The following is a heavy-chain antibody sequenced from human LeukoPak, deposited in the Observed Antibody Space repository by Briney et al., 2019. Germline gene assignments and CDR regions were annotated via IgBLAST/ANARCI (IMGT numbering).Heavy chain of an antibody. CDR2: ISGSGGST. CDR1: GFTFSSYA. V-gene: IGHV3-23*01. Sequence: GGSLRPSCAASGFTFSSYAMSWVRQAPGKGLEWVSAISGSGGSTYYADSVKGRFTISRDNSKNTLYLQMNSLRAEDTAVYYCAKGNGGYCSGGSCYAFDYWGQGTLVTVSS. J-gene: IGHJ4*02. CDR3: AKGNGGYCSGGSCYAFDY. D-gene: IGHD2-15*01.